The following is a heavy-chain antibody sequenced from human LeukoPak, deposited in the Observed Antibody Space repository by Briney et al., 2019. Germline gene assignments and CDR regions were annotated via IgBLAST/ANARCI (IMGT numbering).Heavy chain of an antibody. J-gene: IGHJ4*02. D-gene: IGHD6-19*01. Sequence: SQTLSLTCTVSGGSINSGGYYWSWIRQHPGKGLEWIGYIYYSGSTYYTPSLKSRVTISVDTSKNQFSLKLSSVTAADTAIYYCARRLSDSSSHDSVVFSAPPDYWGQGTLVTVSS. CDR2: IYYSGST. CDR1: GGSINSGGYY. V-gene: IGHV4-31*03. CDR3: ARRLSDSSSHDSVVFSAPPDY.